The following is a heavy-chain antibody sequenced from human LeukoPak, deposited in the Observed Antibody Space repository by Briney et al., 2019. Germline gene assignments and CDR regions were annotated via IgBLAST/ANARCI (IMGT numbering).Heavy chain of an antibody. Sequence: GGSLRLSCAASGFTFSSYEMNWVRQAPGKGLEWVSYISSSGSTIYYADSVKGRFTISRDNAKSSLYLQMNSLRAEDTAVYYCATSRGSWPDYFDYWGQGTLVTVSS. CDR3: ATSRGSWPDYFDY. V-gene: IGHV3-48*03. CDR2: ISSSGSTI. D-gene: IGHD6-13*01. J-gene: IGHJ4*02. CDR1: GFTFSSYE.